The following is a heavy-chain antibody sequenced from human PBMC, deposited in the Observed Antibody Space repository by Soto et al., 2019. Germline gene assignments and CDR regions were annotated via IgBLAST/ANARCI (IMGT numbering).Heavy chain of an antibody. CDR3: ARDLYDYIWGSYRPDAFDI. CDR2: ISAYNGNT. CDR1: VYTFTSYG. D-gene: IGHD3-16*02. J-gene: IGHJ3*02. Sequence: ASVKVSCKASVYTFTSYGISWVRQAPGQGLEWMGWISAYNGNTNYAQKLQGRVTMTTDTSTSTAYMELRSLRSDDTAVYYCARDLYDYIWGSYRPDAFDIWGQGTMVTVSS. V-gene: IGHV1-18*01.